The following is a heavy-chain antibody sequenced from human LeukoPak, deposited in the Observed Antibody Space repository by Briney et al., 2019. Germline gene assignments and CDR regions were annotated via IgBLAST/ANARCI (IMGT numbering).Heavy chain of an antibody. CDR3: ARVMDIVVVPAGRYNWFDP. CDR1: GGFISGASNF. CDR2: IYTSGST. Sequence: SQTLSLTCSVSGGFISGASNFWSWIRQPAGKGLEWIGRIYTSGSTNYNPSLKSRVTISVDTSKNQFSLKLSSVTAADTAVYYCARVMDIVVVPAGRYNWFDPWGQGTLVSVSS. D-gene: IGHD2-2*03. V-gene: IGHV4-61*02. J-gene: IGHJ5*02.